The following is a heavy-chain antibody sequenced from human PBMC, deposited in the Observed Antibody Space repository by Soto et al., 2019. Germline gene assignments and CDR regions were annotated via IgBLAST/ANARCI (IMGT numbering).Heavy chain of an antibody. V-gene: IGHV3-53*04. CDR3: ASQTVAGSNALDY. Sequence: EVPLVESGGGLVQPGGSLRLSCAASGFTVSSNYMNWVRQAPGKGLEWVSVIYSGDSTYYADSVKGRFTISRHNSKNTLYLQMNSLRAEDTAVYYCASQTVAGSNALDYWGQGTLVTVSS. J-gene: IGHJ4*02. CDR2: IYSGDST. CDR1: GFTVSSNY. D-gene: IGHD6-19*01.